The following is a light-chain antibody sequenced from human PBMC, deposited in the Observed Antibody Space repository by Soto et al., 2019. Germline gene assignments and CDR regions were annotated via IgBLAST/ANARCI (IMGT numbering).Light chain of an antibody. Sequence: QSALTQPASVSGSPGQSITISCTGTSSDVGGYNYVSWYQQHPGKAPKLIIYEVSNRPSGVSNRFSGSKSGNTASLTISGRQAEEEADYYCNSSKSKSKTVFGTGTKLTVL. J-gene: IGLJ1*01. CDR2: EVS. CDR3: NSSKSKSKTV. V-gene: IGLV2-14*01. CDR1: SSDVGGYNY.